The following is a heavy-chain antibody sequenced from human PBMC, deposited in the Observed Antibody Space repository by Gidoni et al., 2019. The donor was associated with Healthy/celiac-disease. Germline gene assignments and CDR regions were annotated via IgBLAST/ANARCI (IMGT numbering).Heavy chain of an antibody. J-gene: IGHJ6*02. CDR2: IWYDGSNK. CDR3: ARDRDIVVVPAAIYYYYGMDV. D-gene: IGHD2-2*02. CDR1: GFTFSSYG. Sequence: QVQLVESGGGVVQPGRSLRLSCAASGFTFSSYGLHWVRQAPGKGLEWVAVIWYDGSNKYYADSVKGRFTISRDNSKNTLYLQMNSLRAEDTAVYYCARDRDIVVVPAAIYYYYGMDVWGQGTTVTVSS. V-gene: IGHV3-33*01.